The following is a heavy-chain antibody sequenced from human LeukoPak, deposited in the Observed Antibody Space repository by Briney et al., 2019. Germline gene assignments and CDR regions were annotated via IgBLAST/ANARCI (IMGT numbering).Heavy chain of an antibody. J-gene: IGHJ4*02. Sequence: GGSLTLSCAASGFTFDSFGMHWVRQVPGKGLEGVAIIWYDGSNKSYEYSVKGRFTISRDNSKNTVYLQMNSLRAEDTAVYFCARGFKAYYDNSGYYYYFDYWGQGTLVTVSS. CDR2: IWYDGSNK. V-gene: IGHV3-33*01. CDR1: GFTFDSFG. D-gene: IGHD3-22*01. CDR3: ARGFKAYYDNSGYYYYFDY.